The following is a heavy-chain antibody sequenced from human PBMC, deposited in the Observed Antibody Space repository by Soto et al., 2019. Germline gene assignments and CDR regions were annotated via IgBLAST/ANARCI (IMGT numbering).Heavy chain of an antibody. D-gene: IGHD2-8*02. J-gene: IGHJ3*01. CDR1: GYSISRSVW. V-gene: IGHV4-4*02. Sequence: PSETLSLTCAVSGYSISRSVWWTWVRQSPGKGLEWIGDAYHTGNTNYSPSLRARVTITVDKSKNLFSLFLNSVTAADTAIYYCATFCTGCCDSISYAFSVWGHGTMVTVSS. CDR3: ATFCTGCCDSISYAFSV. CDR2: AYHTGNT.